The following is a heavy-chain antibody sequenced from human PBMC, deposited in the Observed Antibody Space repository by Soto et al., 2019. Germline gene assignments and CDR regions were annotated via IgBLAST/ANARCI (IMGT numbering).Heavy chain of an antibody. CDR3: AKDSLRGPLGMDV. CDR2: ISGSGGST. J-gene: IGHJ6*02. D-gene: IGHD1-26*01. CDR1: GFTFSSYA. V-gene: IGHV3-23*01. Sequence: GGSLRLSCAASGFTFSSYAMSWVRQAPGKGLEWVSAISGSGGSTYYADSVKGRFTISRDNSKNTLYLQMNSLRAGDTAVYYCAKDSLRGPLGMDVWGQGTTVTVSS.